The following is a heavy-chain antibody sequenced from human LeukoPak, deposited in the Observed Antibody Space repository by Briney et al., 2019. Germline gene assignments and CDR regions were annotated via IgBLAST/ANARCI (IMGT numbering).Heavy chain of an antibody. CDR3: ATVFDY. CDR2: MNQDGSGT. CDR1: GFTFSSNW. J-gene: IGHJ4*02. V-gene: IGHV3-74*01. Sequence: AGGSLRLSCAVSGFTFSSNWMHWVRQAPGKGLEWVSRMNQDGSGTSYADSVKGRFTISRDNAKNTVYLQMNSLRAEDSAMYYCATVFDYWGQGTLVTVSS.